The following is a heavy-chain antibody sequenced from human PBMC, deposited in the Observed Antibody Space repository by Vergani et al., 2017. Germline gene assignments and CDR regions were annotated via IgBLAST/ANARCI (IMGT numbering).Heavy chain of an antibody. CDR3: ARSQRGTNDFDL. CDR1: GYTFVNHP. J-gene: IGHJ4*02. CDR2: ISPYNHKT. V-gene: IGHV1-18*01. Sequence: QAQLGQSDSEVKKPGDSVTLSCKTSGYTFVNHPITWVRQAPGQGLEWMGWISPYNHKTLYSQKVEGRVTMTSDTSTSTGFLELRRLTSDDTAIYYCARSQRGTNDFDLWGRGTVVTVSS. D-gene: IGHD3-16*01.